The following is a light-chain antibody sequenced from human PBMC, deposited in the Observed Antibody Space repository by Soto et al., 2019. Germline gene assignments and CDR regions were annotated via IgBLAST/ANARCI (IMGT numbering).Light chain of an antibody. CDR3: QQRSNWLSIT. CDR2: DAS. CDR1: QSVSSNY. Sequence: IVLTQSPDALSLSPGERATLCCRASQSVSSNYLAWYQQKLGQAPRLLIYDASRRATGIPDRFSGSGSGTDFTLTISSLQSEDFAVYYCQQRSNWLSITFGQGTRLEI. V-gene: IGKV3D-20*02. J-gene: IGKJ5*01.